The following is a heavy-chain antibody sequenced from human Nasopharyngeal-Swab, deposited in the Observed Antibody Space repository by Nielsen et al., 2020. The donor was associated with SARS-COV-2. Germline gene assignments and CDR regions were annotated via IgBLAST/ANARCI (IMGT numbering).Heavy chain of an antibody. D-gene: IGHD6-19*01. V-gene: IGHV3-33*01. CDR2: IWYDGSNK. J-gene: IGHJ4*02. Sequence: VRQAPGKGLEWVAVIWYDGSNKYYADSVKGRFTISRDNSKNTLYLQMNSLRAEDTAVYYCASSSGWYSGWGQGTLVTVSS. CDR3: ASSSGWYSG.